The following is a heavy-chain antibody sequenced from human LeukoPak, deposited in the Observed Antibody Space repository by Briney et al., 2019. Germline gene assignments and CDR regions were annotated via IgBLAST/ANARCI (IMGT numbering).Heavy chain of an antibody. J-gene: IGHJ4*02. CDR1: GYTFTRYD. Sequence: ASVKVSCKASGYTFTRYDINWVRQATGQGLEWMGWMNPNSGNTGYAQKFRGRVTITRDTSTSTAYMELSRLRSDDTAVYYCARHTRRGYCSGGSCYAWFDYWGQGTLVTVSS. V-gene: IGHV1-8*03. D-gene: IGHD2-15*01. CDR3: ARHTRRGYCSGGSCYAWFDY. CDR2: MNPNSGNT.